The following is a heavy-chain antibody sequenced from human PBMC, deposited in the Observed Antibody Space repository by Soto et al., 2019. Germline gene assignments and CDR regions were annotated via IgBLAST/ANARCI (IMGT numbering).Heavy chain of an antibody. J-gene: IGHJ4*02. D-gene: IGHD1-26*01. CDR1: GGSISSGGYY. V-gene: IGHV4-31*03. CDR2: IYYSGST. Sequence: QVQLQESGPGLVKPSQTLSLTCTVSGGSISSGGYYWSWIRQHPGKGLEWIGYIYYSGSTYYNPSLTIRVTISVYTSKIQFSLKLSSVTAADTAFYYCAIDGGIVGATAADYWGQGTLVTVSS. CDR3: AIDGGIVGATAADY.